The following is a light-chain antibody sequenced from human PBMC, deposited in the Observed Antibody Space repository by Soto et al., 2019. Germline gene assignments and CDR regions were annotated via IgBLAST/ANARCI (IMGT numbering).Light chain of an antibody. V-gene: IGKV1-5*03. CDR3: QQYKSYSYT. CDR1: QNINSW. Sequence: DIQMTQSPSTLSASVGDRVTITCRASQNINSWLAWYQQKPGKAPKFLISKASNLESGVPSRFSGSGSGTEFTLTISSLQPDDFAIYYCQQYKSYSYTFGQGTKLEIK. J-gene: IGKJ2*01. CDR2: KAS.